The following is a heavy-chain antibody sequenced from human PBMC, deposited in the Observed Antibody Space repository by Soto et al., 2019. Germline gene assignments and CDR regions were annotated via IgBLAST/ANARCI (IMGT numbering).Heavy chain of an antibody. CDR1: GFTFCSYW. CDR3: ARDNWNSY. D-gene: IGHD1-7*01. J-gene: IGHJ4*01. Sequence: GGSLRLSCAASGFTFCSYWMHWVRQAPGKGLMWVSRIHNDGSTTRYADSVKGRFTISRDNAKNTLYLQMSSLRVEDTAVYYCARDNWNSYWGQGTLVTVSS. V-gene: IGHV3-74*01. CDR2: IHNDGSTT.